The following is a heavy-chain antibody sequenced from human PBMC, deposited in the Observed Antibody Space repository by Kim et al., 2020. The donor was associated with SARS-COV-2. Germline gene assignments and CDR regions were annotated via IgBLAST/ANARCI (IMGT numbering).Heavy chain of an antibody. CDR1: GFTFSSYA. V-gene: IGHV3-30-3*01. Sequence: GGSLRLSCAASGFTFSSYAMHWVRQAPGKGLEWVAVISYDGSNKYYADSVKGRFTISRDNSKNTLYLQMNSLRAEDTAVYYCARGYGYNYSGDAFDIWG. CDR3: ARGYGYNYSGDAFDI. CDR2: ISYDGSNK. J-gene: IGHJ3*02. D-gene: IGHD5-12*01.